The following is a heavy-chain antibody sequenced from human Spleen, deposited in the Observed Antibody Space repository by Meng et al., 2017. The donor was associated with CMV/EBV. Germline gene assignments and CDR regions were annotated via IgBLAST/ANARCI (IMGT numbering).Heavy chain of an antibody. D-gene: IGHD3-3*02. CDR3: ARGLISSGNKDY. CDR2: IYYSELT. CDR1: CASISSSRFY. V-gene: IGHV4-39*07. Sequence: CTVSCASISSSRFYWGWIRQPPGKGLEWIGSIYYSELTYYNPSLKRRVTISVDTSKNQFSLRLSSMTAADTAVYYCARGLISSGNKDYWGQGTLVTVSS. J-gene: IGHJ4*02.